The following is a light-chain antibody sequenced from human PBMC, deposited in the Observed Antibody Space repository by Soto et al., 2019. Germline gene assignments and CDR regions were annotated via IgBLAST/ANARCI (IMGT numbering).Light chain of an antibody. V-gene: IGKV3-15*01. Sequence: EIVVTQSPATLSVSPGERATLSCRASQSVSSNLAWYQQKPGQAPRLLINGASTRATGIPARFSGSGSGTDFTLKISRLEPEDFAVYYCQQYGSSPRAFGQGTKVDIK. CDR2: GAS. CDR3: QQYGSSPRA. J-gene: IGKJ1*01. CDR1: QSVSSN.